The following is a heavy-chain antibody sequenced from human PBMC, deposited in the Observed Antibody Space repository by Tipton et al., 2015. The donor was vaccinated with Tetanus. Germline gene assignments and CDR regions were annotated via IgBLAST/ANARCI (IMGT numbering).Heavy chain of an antibody. D-gene: IGHD3-10*01. CDR1: GGSFSGFY. Sequence: GLVKPSETLSLTCGVSGGSFSGFYWSWIRQPPGKGLEWIGEINHRGGTSYNPSLKSRVTISVDTTKSHFSLNMTSVTAADTAVYFCARHPPPYYYGSGSYLDYWGQGTPVTVSS. CDR3: ARHPPPYYYGSGSYLDY. V-gene: IGHV4-34*01. CDR2: INHRGGT. J-gene: IGHJ4*02.